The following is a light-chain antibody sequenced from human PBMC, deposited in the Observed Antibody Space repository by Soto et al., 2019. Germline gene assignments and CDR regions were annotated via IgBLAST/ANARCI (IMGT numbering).Light chain of an antibody. V-gene: IGKV1-5*01. Sequence: DIQMTQSPSTLSASVVDRVTITCRASQSISTWLAWYQQKPGKAPKLLIYDASSLQSGVPSRFSGSGSGTEFTLTISSLQPDDFATYYCQQYESHSSSTFGQGTKLESK. CDR2: DAS. CDR1: QSISTW. CDR3: QQYESHSSST. J-gene: IGKJ2*01.